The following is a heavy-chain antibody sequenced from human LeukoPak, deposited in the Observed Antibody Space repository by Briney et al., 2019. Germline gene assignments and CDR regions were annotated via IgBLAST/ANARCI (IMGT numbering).Heavy chain of an antibody. D-gene: IGHD6-13*01. V-gene: IGHV4-59*01. CDR2: IYYSGST. Sequence: SETLSLTCTVSGGSISSYYWSWIRQPPGEGLEWIGYIYYSGSTNYNPSLKSRVTISVDTSKNQFSLKLSSVTAADTAVYYCARESWYRWFDPWGQGTLVTVSS. J-gene: IGHJ5*02. CDR3: ARESWYRWFDP. CDR1: GGSISSYY.